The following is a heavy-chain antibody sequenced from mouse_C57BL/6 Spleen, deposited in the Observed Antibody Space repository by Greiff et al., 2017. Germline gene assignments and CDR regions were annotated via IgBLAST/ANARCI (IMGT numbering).Heavy chain of an antibody. J-gene: IGHJ3*01. CDR2: IDPSASYT. Sequence: QVQLQQPGAELVMPGASVKLSCKASGYTFTSYWMHWVKQRPGQGLEWIGEIDPSASYTNYNQKFKGKSTLTVDKSSSTAYLKLSRLTSYDSAVYYFARSRERWFAYWGQGTMVTVSA. V-gene: IGHV1-69*01. CDR1: GYTFTSYW. CDR3: ARSRERWFAY.